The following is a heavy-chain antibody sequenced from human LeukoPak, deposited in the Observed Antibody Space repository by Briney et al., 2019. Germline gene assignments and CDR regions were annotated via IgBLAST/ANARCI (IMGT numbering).Heavy chain of an antibody. J-gene: IGHJ4*02. D-gene: IGHD1/OR15-1a*01. V-gene: IGHV6-1*01. Sequence: SQTLSLTCAISGDSVSSNSAAWNWIRQSPSRGLEWLGRTYYRSKWISDYAVSVKSRITINTDTSKNQFSLQVNSVTPEDTAVYYCARKGTVTTPFDYWGQGILVTVSS. CDR1: GDSVSSNSAA. CDR2: TYYRSKWIS. CDR3: ARKGTVTTPFDY.